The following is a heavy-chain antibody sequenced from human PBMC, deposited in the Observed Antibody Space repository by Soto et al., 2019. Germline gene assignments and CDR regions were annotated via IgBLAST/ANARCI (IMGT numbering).Heavy chain of an antibody. CDR1: GASIRSYH. V-gene: IGHV4-4*07. Sequence: SETLSLTCAVSGASIRSYHWSWIRQPAGKGLEWIGRMQHTGNTNYNPSLKSRVTMSVDTSKNQISLKMTSVTAADTAVYFCAKDVSSRRWFDPWGQGILVTV. CDR3: AKDVSSRRWFDP. CDR2: MQHTGNT. D-gene: IGHD3-16*01. J-gene: IGHJ5*02.